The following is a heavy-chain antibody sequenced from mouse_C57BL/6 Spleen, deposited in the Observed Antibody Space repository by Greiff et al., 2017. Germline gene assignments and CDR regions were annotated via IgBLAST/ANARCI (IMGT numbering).Heavy chain of an antibody. CDR3: ARWDRGILDY. V-gene: IGHV1-81*01. CDR1: GYTFTSYG. J-gene: IGHJ4*01. Sequence: VQLQQSGAELARPGASVKLSCKASGYTFTSYGISWVKQRTGQGLEWIGEIYPRSGNTYYNEKFKGKATLTADKSSSTAYMALRSRTSEDSAVYFCARWDRGILDYWGQGTSVTVSS. CDR2: IYPRSGNT. D-gene: IGHD4-1*01.